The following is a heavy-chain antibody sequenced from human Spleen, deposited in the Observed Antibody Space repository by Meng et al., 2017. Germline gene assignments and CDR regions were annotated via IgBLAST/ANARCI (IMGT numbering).Heavy chain of an antibody. CDR3: ARSPIDKSALSTLPRDY. Sequence: GESLKISCAASGYSVSHNYMSWVRQAPGQGLEWVPVIYSGGNTYYADSVKGRFTISRDNSKNTVFFQLSSLRADDTAVYYCARSPIDKSALSTLPRDYWGQGTLVTVSS. CDR2: IYSGGNT. D-gene: IGHD2/OR15-2a*01. CDR1: GYSVSHNY. V-gene: IGHV3-66*01. J-gene: IGHJ4*02.